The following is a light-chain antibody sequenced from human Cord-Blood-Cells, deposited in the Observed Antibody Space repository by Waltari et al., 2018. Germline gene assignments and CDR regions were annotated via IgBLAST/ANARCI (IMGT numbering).Light chain of an antibody. CDR2: EVS. Sequence: QSALTQPASVSGSPGQSITISCTGTSSDVGSYNLVSWYQQPPGKAPKLMIYEVSKRPSGVSNRFSGSKSGNTASLTISGLQAEDEADYYCCAYAGSYWVFGGGTKLTVL. J-gene: IGLJ3*02. V-gene: IGLV2-23*02. CDR3: CAYAGSYWV. CDR1: SSDVGSYNL.